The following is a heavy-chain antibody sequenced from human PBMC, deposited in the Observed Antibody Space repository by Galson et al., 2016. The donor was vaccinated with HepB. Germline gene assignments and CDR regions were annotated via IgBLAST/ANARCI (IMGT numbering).Heavy chain of an antibody. D-gene: IGHD3-22*01. Sequence: SVKVSCKASGYTFNNYPMHWVRQAPGQRLEWMGWINAGNGNTKYSQKFQGRVTITRDTSARTAYMELSSLRSEDSAVYYCARGRYGSHYYGSSGDYYSLDYGGQGTLVTVSS. CDR1: GYTFNNYP. CDR3: ARGRYGSHYYGSSGDYYSLDY. CDR2: INAGNGNT. V-gene: IGHV1-3*01. J-gene: IGHJ4*02.